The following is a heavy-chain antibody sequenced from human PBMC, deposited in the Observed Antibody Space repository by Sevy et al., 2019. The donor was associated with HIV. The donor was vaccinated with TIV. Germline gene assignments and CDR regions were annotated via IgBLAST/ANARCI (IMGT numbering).Heavy chain of an antibody. V-gene: IGHV1-2*06. Sequence: ASVKVSWKASGYTFMDYFIHWVRQAPGQGLVWMGRINPHSGGPNSEQKFQGRVTMTRESSINRAYMDLGCVTSDDTAVYYSAREQSRGPFASFDIWGQGTLVPVSS. D-gene: IGHD3-10*01. CDR3: AREQSRGPFASFDI. J-gene: IGHJ3*02. CDR1: GYTFMDYF. CDR2: INPHSGGP.